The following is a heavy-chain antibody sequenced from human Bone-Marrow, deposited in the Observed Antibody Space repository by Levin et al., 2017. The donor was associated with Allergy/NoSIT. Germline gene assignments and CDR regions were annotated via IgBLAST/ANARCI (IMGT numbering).Heavy chain of an antibody. CDR1: GGSISTYY. Sequence: SETLSLTCTVSGGSISTYYWSWIRQPPGKGLEWIGYIFHSGTTRYNPSLESRVTMSVDKSKNQFSLRLSSVTAADTAVYFCARGAYDYIFDYWGQGTLVTVSS. J-gene: IGHJ4*02. V-gene: IGHV4-59*01. CDR3: ARGAYDYIFDY. CDR2: IFHSGTT. D-gene: IGHD4-11*01.